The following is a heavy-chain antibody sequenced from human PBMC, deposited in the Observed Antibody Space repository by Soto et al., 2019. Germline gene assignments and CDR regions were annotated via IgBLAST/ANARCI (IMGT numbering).Heavy chain of an antibody. CDR2: ISAYNGNT. CDR1: GYTFTSYG. D-gene: IGHD2-2*01. CDR3: ARDRIVLVPAVNYYYYGMDV. Sequence: GASVKVSCKASGYTFTSYGISWVRQAPGQGLEWMGWISAYNGNTNYAQKLQGRVTMTTDTSTSTAYMELRSLRSDDTAVYYCARDRIVLVPAVNYYYYGMDVWGQGTTVTVSS. J-gene: IGHJ6*02. V-gene: IGHV1-18*01.